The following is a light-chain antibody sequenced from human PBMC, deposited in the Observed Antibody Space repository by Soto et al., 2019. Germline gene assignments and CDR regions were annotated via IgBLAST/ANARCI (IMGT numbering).Light chain of an antibody. Sequence: EIVWTQSTGTLSLSPGERATLSCRATQSVYISYLAWYQQKPGQAPRLLIYGAYSRATGIPDRFSGSGSGTDFTLTISRLEPEDFAVYYCQQYGDSPRWTFGQGTKVDI. CDR1: QSVYISY. CDR3: QQYGDSPRWT. V-gene: IGKV3-20*01. CDR2: GAY. J-gene: IGKJ1*01.